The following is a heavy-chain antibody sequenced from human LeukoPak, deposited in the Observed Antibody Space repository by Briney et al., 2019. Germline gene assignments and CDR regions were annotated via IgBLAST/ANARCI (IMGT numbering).Heavy chain of an antibody. CDR1: GFTFSSYG. J-gene: IGHJ4*02. CDR3: AKDGGGYCNNSSC. V-gene: IGHV3-30*02. D-gene: IGHD2-2*01. CDR2: IRYDGSNK. Sequence: GGSLRLSCAASGFTFSSYGMHWVRQAPGKGLEWVAFIRYDGSNKYYADSVKGRFTISRDNSKNTLYLQMNSLGAADTAVYYCAKDGGGYCNNSSCWGQGTLVTVSS.